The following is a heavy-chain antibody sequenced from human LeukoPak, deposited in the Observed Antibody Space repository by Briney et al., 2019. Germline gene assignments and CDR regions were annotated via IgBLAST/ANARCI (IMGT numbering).Heavy chain of an antibody. D-gene: IGHD4-17*01. CDR1: GGSISSYY. Sequence: SETLSLTCTVSGGSISSYYWSWIRQPPGKGLEWIGYIYYSGSTNYNPSLKSRVTISVDTPKNQFSLKLSSVTAADTAVYYCARVRTFYGDADYWGQGTLVTVSS. J-gene: IGHJ4*02. CDR3: ARVRTFYGDADY. V-gene: IGHV4-59*01. CDR2: IYYSGST.